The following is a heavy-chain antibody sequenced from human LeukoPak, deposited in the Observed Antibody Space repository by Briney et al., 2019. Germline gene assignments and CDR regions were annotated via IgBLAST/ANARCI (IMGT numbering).Heavy chain of an antibody. Sequence: GGSLRLSCAASGFTLSGSVMHWVRQASGKGLEWVGRIRSKANSDATTYAASVKGRFTISRDDSKNTAYLQMNSLKTDDTAVYYCTRLGRDSRGQNNYYYMDVWGKGTRVTVSS. V-gene: IGHV3-73*01. CDR2: IRSKANSDAT. CDR3: TRLGRDSRGQNNYYYMDV. J-gene: IGHJ6*03. CDR1: GFTLSGSV. D-gene: IGHD3-22*01.